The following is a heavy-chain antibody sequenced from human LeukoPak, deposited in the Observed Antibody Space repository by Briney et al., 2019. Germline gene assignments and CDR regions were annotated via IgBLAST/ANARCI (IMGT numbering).Heavy chain of an antibody. D-gene: IGHD6-19*01. CDR1: GYTFTSYE. CDR2: MNPNSGNT. CDR3: ARVASEWLAPIDY. V-gene: IGHV1-8*01. Sequence: ASVKVSCKASGYTFTSYEIIWVRKATGQGLEWMGWMNPNSGNTGFVEKFQGRVTITRNTSIATAYMELSSLRFEDTAVYYCARVASEWLAPIDYWGQGTLVTVSS. J-gene: IGHJ4*02.